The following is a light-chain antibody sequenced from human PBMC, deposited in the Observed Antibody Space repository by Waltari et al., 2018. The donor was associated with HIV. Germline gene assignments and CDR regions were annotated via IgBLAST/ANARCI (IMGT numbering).Light chain of an antibody. CDR2: QDR. J-gene: IGLJ2*01. CDR3: QAWDSSTVV. V-gene: IGLV3-1*01. CDR1: KLGNKY. Sequence: SYELTQPPSVSVSPGQTASITCSGDKLGNKYASWYQQRPGQSPVLVIYQDRKRPSGIPGRFSGSNSGNTATLTISGTQAMEEADYYCQAWDSSTVVFGGGTKLTVL.